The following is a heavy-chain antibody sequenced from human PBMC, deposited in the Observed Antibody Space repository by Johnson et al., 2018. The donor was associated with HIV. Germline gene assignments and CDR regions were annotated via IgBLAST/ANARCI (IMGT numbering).Heavy chain of an antibody. D-gene: IGHD1-26*01. J-gene: IGHJ3*02. CDR3: ARGGYSGSYWGPGAFDI. CDR2: ISYAGSNK. CDR1: GFTFSSYA. V-gene: IGHV3-30-3*01. Sequence: QGQLVESGGGVVQPGRSLRLSCAASGFTFSSYAMHWVRQAPGKGLEWVTVISYAGSNKYYADSVKGRFTIPRDNSKNTRYLQMNSLRAEDTAVYYWARGGYSGSYWGPGAFDIWGQGTMVTVSS.